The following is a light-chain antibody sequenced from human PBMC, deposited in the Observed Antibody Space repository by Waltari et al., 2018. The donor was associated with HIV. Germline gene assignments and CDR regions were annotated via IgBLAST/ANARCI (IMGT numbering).Light chain of an antibody. J-gene: IGKJ4*01. Sequence: EIVLTQSPATLSLSPGERATLSCRASQSVRNYLAWYQQKPGQAPRLLIYDASNRAPGIPARFSGSGSGTDFTLTISSLEPEDFAVYYCQQRGNWPRLTFGGGTKVEIK. CDR3: QQRGNWPRLT. CDR2: DAS. V-gene: IGKV3-11*01. CDR1: QSVRNY.